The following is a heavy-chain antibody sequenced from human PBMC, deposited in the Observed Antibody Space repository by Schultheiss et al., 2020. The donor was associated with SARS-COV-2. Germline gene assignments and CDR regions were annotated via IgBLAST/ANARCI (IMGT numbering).Heavy chain of an antibody. Sequence: GGSLRLSCAASGFTFSSYAMSWVRQAPGKGLEWVSAISGSGGSTYYADSVKGRFTISRDNSKNTLYLQMSSLRAEDTAVYYCAKDVDSSGWFDYWGQGTLVTVSS. CDR2: ISGSGGST. D-gene: IGHD6-19*01. CDR1: GFTFSSYA. J-gene: IGHJ5*01. V-gene: IGHV3-23*01. CDR3: AKDVDSSGWFDY.